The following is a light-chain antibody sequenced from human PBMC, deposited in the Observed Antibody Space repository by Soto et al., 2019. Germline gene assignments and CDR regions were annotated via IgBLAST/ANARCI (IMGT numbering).Light chain of an antibody. CDR1: SSDVGGYNY. V-gene: IGLV2-11*01. Sequence: QSALTQPRSVSGSPGQSVTISCTGTSSDVGGYNYVSWYQQHPGKAPKLMIYDVSKRPSGVPDRFSGSKSDNMASLTISGLQAEDEADYYCCSYAGSYTWVFGGGTQLTVL. CDR3: CSYAGSYTWV. J-gene: IGLJ3*02. CDR2: DVS.